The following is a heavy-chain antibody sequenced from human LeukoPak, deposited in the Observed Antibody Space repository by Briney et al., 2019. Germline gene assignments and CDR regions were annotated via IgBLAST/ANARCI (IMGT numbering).Heavy chain of an antibody. Sequence: ASVKVSSTASGYTFTSYGISWVRQAPGQGLEWMGWISAYNGNTNYAQKLQGRVTMTTDTSTSTAYMELRSLRSDDTAVYYCASISVRLASDYWGQGTLVTVSS. V-gene: IGHV1-18*01. CDR3: ASISVRLASDY. J-gene: IGHJ4*02. D-gene: IGHD6-25*01. CDR1: GYTFTSYG. CDR2: ISAYNGNT.